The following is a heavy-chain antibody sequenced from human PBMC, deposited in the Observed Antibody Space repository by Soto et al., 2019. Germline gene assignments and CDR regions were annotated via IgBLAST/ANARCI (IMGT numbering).Heavy chain of an antibody. CDR1: GFTFSSYW. J-gene: IGHJ3*02. Sequence: EVQLVESGGGLVQPGGSLRLSCAASGFTFSSYWMHWVRQAPGKGLVWVSRINSDGSRTNYADSVKGRFTISRDNAKNTLYLQMNSVRADETAVYYCARGVRGEYGLDIWGQGTMVTVSS. V-gene: IGHV3-74*01. D-gene: IGHD3-10*01. CDR3: ARGVRGEYGLDI. CDR2: INSDGSRT.